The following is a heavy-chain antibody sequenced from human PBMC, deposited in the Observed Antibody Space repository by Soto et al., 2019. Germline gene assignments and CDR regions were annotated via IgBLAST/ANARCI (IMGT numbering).Heavy chain of an antibody. CDR1: GFTFINYW. CDR2: INSDGSSI. V-gene: IGHV3-74*01. CDR3: SRVGFWSGYDFDY. D-gene: IGHD3-3*01. Sequence: GGSLRLSCAASGFTFINYWMHWVRQAPGKGLEWVSRINSDGSSINYADSVKGRFTISRDNAKNTLYLQMNSLRAEDTAVYYCSRVGFWSGYDFDYWGQGSLVTVSS. J-gene: IGHJ4*02.